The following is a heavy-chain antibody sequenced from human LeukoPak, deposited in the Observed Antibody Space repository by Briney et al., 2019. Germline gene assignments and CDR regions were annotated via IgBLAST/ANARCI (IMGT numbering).Heavy chain of an antibody. Sequence: GASVKVSCKASRYTFTGYYMHWVRQAPAQGLEWMGWINPNSGGTNYAQKFQGRVNMTRDTSISTAYMELSRLRSDDTAVYYCARAGGFGESDAFDIWGQGTMVTVSS. CDR2: INPNSGGT. D-gene: IGHD3-10*01. CDR1: RYTFTGYY. V-gene: IGHV1-2*02. CDR3: ARAGGFGESDAFDI. J-gene: IGHJ3*02.